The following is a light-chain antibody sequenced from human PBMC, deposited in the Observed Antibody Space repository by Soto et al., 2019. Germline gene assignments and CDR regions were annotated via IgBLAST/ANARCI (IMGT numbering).Light chain of an antibody. CDR3: SSFTTTRTHI. V-gene: IGLV2-14*03. Sequence: QSALTQPASVSGSPGQSITISCTGTETDVGGYNLVSWYQQHSGKAPKLIIYDVKNRPSGISGRFSGSKSGNTASLTISGLRPDDEADYFCSSFTTTRTHIFGPGTKAPS. J-gene: IGLJ1*01. CDR2: DVK. CDR1: ETDVGGYNL.